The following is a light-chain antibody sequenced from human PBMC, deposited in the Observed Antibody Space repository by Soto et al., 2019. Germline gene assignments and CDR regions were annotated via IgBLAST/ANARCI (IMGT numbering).Light chain of an antibody. J-gene: IGLJ1*01. CDR1: SSDVGGYNH. Sequence: QSVLTQPPSASGSPGQSVTISCTGTSSDVGGYNHVSWYQQHPGKAPKVVIYEVTIRPSGVSDRFSGSKSGNTASLTVSGLQAEDEADYYCSSYTGGNPSYVFGTGTKVTVL. CDR3: SSYTGGNPSYV. V-gene: IGLV2-8*01. CDR2: EVT.